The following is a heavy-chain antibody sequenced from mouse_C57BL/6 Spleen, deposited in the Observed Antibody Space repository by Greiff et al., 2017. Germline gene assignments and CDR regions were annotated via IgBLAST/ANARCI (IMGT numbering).Heavy chain of an antibody. J-gene: IGHJ4*01. CDR2: IHPNSGST. Sequence: QVQLQQPGAELVKPGASVKLSCKASGYTFTSYWMHWVKQRPGQGLEWIGMIHPNSGSTNYNEKFKSKATLTVDKSSRTAYMQLSSLTSEDSAVYYCTRKGYSNSMDYWGQGTSVTVSS. V-gene: IGHV1-64*01. CDR3: TRKGYSNSMDY. CDR1: GYTFTSYW. D-gene: IGHD2-5*01.